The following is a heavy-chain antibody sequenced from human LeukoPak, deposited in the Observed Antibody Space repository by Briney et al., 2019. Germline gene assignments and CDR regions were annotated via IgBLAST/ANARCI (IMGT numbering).Heavy chain of an antibody. CDR2: IRYDGSNK. D-gene: IGHD1-26*01. V-gene: IGHV3-30*02. J-gene: IGHJ3*02. Sequence: GGSLRLSCAASRFIFSSYGMHWVRQAPGKGLEWVAFIRYDGSNKYYADSVKGRFTISRDNSKNTLYLQMNSLRAEDTAVYYCAKGGSRDDAFDIWGQGTMVTVSS. CDR3: AKGGSRDDAFDI. CDR1: RFIFSSYG.